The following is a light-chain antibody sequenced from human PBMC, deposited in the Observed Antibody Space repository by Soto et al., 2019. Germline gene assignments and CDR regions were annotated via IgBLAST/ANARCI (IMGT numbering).Light chain of an antibody. J-gene: IGLJ1*01. V-gene: IGLV2-14*02. CDR3: QSYDSSLSGPLYV. CDR1: SSDVGTYNL. Sequence: QSALTQPASVSGSPGQSITISCTGTSSDVGTYNLVSWYQHHPGKAPELIIYEAYRRPSGVPDRFSGSKSGTSASLAITGLQAEDEADYYCQSYDSSLSGPLYVFGTGTKLTVL. CDR2: EAY.